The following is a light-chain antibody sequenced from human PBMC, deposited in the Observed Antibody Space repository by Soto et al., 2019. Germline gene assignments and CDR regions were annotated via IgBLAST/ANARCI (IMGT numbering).Light chain of an antibody. J-gene: IGLJ2*01. CDR2: DVS. Sequence: QSVLTQPRSVSGSPGQSVTISCTGTSSDVGGYNYVSWYQQHPGKAPKLMIYDVSKRPSGVPDRFSGSKSGNTASLTISGLQDEDEADYYCCSYAGSYTVVFGGGTKLTVL. CDR3: CSYAGSYTVV. CDR1: SSDVGGYNY. V-gene: IGLV2-11*01.